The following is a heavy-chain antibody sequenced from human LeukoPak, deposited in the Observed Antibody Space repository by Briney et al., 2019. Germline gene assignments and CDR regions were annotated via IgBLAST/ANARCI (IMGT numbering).Heavy chain of an antibody. CDR2: IRYDGNKE. CDR1: GFIFSSYN. V-gene: IGHV3-30*02. D-gene: IGHD6-6*01. CDR3: ARDVNLKQLAD. J-gene: IGHJ4*02. Sequence: GRSLRLSCAASGFIFSSYNMHWVRQAPGKGLEWMAFIRYDGNKEDYADSVKGRFTVSKDDSKNTVYLLMSSLRPEDTAVYYCARDVNLKQLADWGQGTLVTVSS.